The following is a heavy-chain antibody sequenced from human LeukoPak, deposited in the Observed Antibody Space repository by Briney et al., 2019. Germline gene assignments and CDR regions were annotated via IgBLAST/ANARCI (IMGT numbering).Heavy chain of an antibody. J-gene: IGHJ4*02. CDR3: ARAAAGNADY. CDR1: GYSISSGYY. D-gene: IGHD6-13*01. CDR2: ISSSCSYI. V-gene: IGHV3-21*01. Sequence: PSETLSLTCTVSGYSISSGYYWGWVRQAPGKGLEWVSSISSSCSYIYYADSVKGRSTISRDNAKNSLYLQMNSLRAEDTAVYYCARAAAGNADYWGQGTLVTVSS.